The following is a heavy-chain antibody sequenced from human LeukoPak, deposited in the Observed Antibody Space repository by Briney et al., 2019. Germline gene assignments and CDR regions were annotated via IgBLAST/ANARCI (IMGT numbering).Heavy chain of an antibody. V-gene: IGHV3-33*08. CDR3: ARDGSFGRDV. J-gene: IGHJ6*02. CDR2: IWYAESST. Sequence: GGSLGLSCAASGFTVSSNYMSWVRQAPGKGLEWVAVIWYAESSTYYTDSVKGRFTISRDNSKKTVYLQMNSLRVEDTGVYYCARDGSFGRDVWGQGTTVTVSS. CDR1: GFTVSSNY. D-gene: IGHD6-19*01.